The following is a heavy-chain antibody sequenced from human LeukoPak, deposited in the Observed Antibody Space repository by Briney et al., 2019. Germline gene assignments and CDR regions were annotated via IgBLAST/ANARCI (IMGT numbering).Heavy chain of an antibody. Sequence: GGSLRLSCAASGFTFSSYSMNWVRQAPGKGLEWVGRIKSKTDGGTRDYAAPVKGRFTISRDDSKNTLYLQMNSLKTEDTAVYYCTTFDYAAFLIWGQGTMVTVSS. J-gene: IGHJ3*02. V-gene: IGHV3-15*01. CDR3: TTFDYAAFLI. D-gene: IGHD4/OR15-4a*01. CDR2: IKSKTDGGTR. CDR1: GFTFSSYS.